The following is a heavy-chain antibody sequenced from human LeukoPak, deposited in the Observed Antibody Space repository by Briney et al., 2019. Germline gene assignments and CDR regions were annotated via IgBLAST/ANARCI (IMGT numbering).Heavy chain of an antibody. J-gene: IGHJ6*02. V-gene: IGHV4-59*01. CDR3: ARGAGNYYFYGMDV. Sequence: SETQPLTCTVSGGSISSYFWSWIRQPPGKGLEWIGHIYYSGSTNYDPSLKSRVTVSVDTSKNQFSLKLSSVTAADTAVYYCARGAGNYYFYGMDVWGQGTTVTVSS. CDR1: GGSISSYF. CDR2: IYYSGST.